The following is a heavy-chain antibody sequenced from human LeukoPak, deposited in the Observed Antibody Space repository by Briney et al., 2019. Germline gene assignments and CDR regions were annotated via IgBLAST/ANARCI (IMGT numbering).Heavy chain of an antibody. CDR1: GFTFRSYW. CDR3: ARDRGHTFDY. J-gene: IGHJ4*02. V-gene: IGHV3-74*01. Sequence: GGSLRLSCAASGFTFRSYWMHWVRQAPGKGLVWVSLINSDGSTTTYAASVKGRFTISRDNAKNTVDLQMNSLTAEDTAVYYCARDRGHTFDYWGQGTLVTVSS. CDR2: INSDGSTT. D-gene: IGHD5-18*01.